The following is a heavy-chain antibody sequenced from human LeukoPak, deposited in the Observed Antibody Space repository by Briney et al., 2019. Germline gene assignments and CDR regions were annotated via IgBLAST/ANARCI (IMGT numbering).Heavy chain of an antibody. D-gene: IGHD2-15*01. V-gene: IGHV3-23*01. CDR1: GFTFRSYA. J-gene: IGHJ5*02. CDR3: ARGYCSGGSCYSVFWFDP. CDR2: IMGSGGFT. Sequence: GGSLRLSCAASGFTFRSYALNWVRQPPGKGWGWFSTIMGSGGFTYYADSVKGRFTISRDNSKNTLYLQMNSLRAEDTAVYYCARGYCSGGSCYSVFWFDPWGQGTLVTVSS.